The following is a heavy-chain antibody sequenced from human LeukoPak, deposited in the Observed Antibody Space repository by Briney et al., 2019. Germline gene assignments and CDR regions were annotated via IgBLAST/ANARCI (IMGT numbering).Heavy chain of an antibody. J-gene: IGHJ3*02. Sequence: GGSLRLSCAASGFTFSTYSMNWVRQAPEKGLDWVSYISSSSSTIYYADSVKGRFTISRDSAKNSLYLQMNSLRAEDTAVYYCARGMSSGRYAVDIWGQGTMVTVSS. D-gene: IGHD6-19*01. V-gene: IGHV3-48*01. CDR1: GFTFSTYS. CDR3: ARGMSSGRYAVDI. CDR2: ISSSSSTI.